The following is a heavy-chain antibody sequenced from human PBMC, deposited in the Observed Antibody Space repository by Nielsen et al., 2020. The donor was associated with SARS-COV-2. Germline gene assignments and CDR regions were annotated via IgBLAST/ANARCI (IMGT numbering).Heavy chain of an antibody. V-gene: IGHV3-30*04. Sequence: GESLKISCAASGFTFSSYAMHWVRQAPGKGLEWVAVISYDGSNKYYADSVKGRFTISRDNSKNTLYLQMNSLRAEDTAVYYCARDLSSGWYSFDYWGQGTLVTVSS. CDR1: GFTFSSYA. CDR3: ARDLSSGWYSFDY. J-gene: IGHJ4*02. D-gene: IGHD6-19*01. CDR2: ISYDGSNK.